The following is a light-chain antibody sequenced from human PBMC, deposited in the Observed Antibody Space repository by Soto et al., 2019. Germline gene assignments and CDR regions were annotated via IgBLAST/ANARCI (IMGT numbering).Light chain of an antibody. CDR1: QSVRSN. V-gene: IGKV3D-20*02. CDR3: QQRSNWPGT. CDR2: DSS. Sequence: EIVLTQSPATLSVSPGERATLSCRASQSVRSNLAWYQQKPGQAPRLLIYDSSSRATGIPDRFSGSGSGTDFSLTISRLEPEDFAVYYCQQRSNWPGTFGQGTKVDIK. J-gene: IGKJ1*01.